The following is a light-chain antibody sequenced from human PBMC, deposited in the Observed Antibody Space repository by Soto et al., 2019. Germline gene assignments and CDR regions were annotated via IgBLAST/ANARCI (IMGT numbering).Light chain of an antibody. J-gene: IGLJ1*01. V-gene: IGLV2-14*01. Sequence: QSALTQPASVSGSPGQSITISCTATTSDVGGYEYVSWYQQHPGKAPKLMIYEVTTRPSGVSNRFSGSKSGTTASLTISGLQAEDEADYYCSSYTSSSPYVFGSGTKVTVL. CDR1: TSDVGGYEY. CDR2: EVT. CDR3: SSYTSSSPYV.